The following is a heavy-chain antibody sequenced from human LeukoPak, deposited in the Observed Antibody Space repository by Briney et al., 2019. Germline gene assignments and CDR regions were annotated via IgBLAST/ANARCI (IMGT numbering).Heavy chain of an antibody. V-gene: IGHV1-2*06. CDR3: ARGPRIAAAGRRGDDY. D-gene: IGHD6-13*01. Sequence: ASVKVSCKASGYTFTGYYMHWVRQAPGQGLEWMGRINPNSGGTNYAQKFQGRVTMTRDTSINTAYMELSRLRSDDTAVYYCARGPRIAAAGRRGDDYWGQGTLVTVSS. CDR2: INPNSGGT. J-gene: IGHJ4*02. CDR1: GYTFTGYY.